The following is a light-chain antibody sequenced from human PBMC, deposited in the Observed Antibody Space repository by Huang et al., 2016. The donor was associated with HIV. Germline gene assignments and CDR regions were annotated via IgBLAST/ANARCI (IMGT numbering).Light chain of an antibody. V-gene: IGKV1-5*03. J-gene: IGKJ4*01. CDR3: QQYSSYSPLT. CDR1: QSITDS. Sequence: DIQMTQSPSTLSASVGDRVTITCRASQSITDSLAWYQQKPGAAPKVLIYQASTLQTGVPSSFSGSGFGTEFTLSISSLQPDDFATYYCQQYSSYSPLTFGGGTKVENK. CDR2: QAS.